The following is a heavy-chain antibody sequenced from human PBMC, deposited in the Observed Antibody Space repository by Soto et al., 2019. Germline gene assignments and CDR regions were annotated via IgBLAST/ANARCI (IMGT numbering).Heavy chain of an antibody. J-gene: IGHJ4*02. D-gene: IGHD3-22*01. Sequence: GGSLRLSCAASGFTFSSYGMHWVRQAPGKGLEWVAVISYDGSNKYYADSVKGRFTISRDNSKNTLYLQMNSLRAEDTAVYYCAKLPSPNYYDSRGPPAYGGQGTLVTVSS. CDR2: ISYDGSNK. V-gene: IGHV3-30*18. CDR3: AKLPSPNYYDSRGPPAY. CDR1: GFTFSSYG.